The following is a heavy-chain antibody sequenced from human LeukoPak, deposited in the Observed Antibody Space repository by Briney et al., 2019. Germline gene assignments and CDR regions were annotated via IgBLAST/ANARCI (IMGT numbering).Heavy chain of an antibody. D-gene: IGHD1-26*01. CDR3: ARGGVGTYSFDY. CDR2: IFSGGNT. J-gene: IGHJ4*02. CDR1: GFTFSSYA. V-gene: IGHV3-53*01. Sequence: PGGSLRLSCAASGFTFSSYAMHWVRQAPGKGLQWVSVIFSGGNTYYADSVKARFTISRDNSKNTLYLQMNSLRAEDTAVYYCARGGVGTYSFDYWGQGTLVTVSS.